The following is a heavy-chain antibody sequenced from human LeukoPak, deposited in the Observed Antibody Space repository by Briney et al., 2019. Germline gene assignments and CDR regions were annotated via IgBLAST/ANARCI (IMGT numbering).Heavy chain of an antibody. CDR2: ISYDGGNK. CDR1: GFTFSDYG. V-gene: IGHV3-30*18. D-gene: IGHD3-10*01. Sequence: GGSLRLSCAASGFTFSDYGLHWVRQAPGKGLEWVALISYDGGNKFYADSVRDRFTISRDNSKNTLFLQMNSLRIEDTAVYYCAKVFEVRGARRPKDYWGQGTLVIVSS. J-gene: IGHJ4*02. CDR3: AKVFEVRGARRPKDY.